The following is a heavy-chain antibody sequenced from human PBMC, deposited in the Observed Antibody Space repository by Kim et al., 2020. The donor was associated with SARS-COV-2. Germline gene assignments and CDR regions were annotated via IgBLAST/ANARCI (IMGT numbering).Heavy chain of an antibody. V-gene: IGHV3-53*01. CDR3: ARGGAPGYYRVPSTP. CDR1: GFTVSSNY. Sequence: GGSLRLSCAVSGFTVSSNYVSWVRQGSGKGLEWVSTISSGGNTNYADSVKARFTISRDNSKNTLFLQINSLRVEDTAIYYCARGGAPGYYRVPSTPWGQ. D-gene: IGHD3-3*01. CDR2: ISSGGNT. J-gene: IGHJ5*02.